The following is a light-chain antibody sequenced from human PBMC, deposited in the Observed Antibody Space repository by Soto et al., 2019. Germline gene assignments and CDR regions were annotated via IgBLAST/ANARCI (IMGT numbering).Light chain of an antibody. Sequence: QSALTQPPSASGTPGQRVTISCFGSSSNIGSNTVNWYQQLPGAAPKLLIYSNDRRPSGVPDRFSGSKSGSSASLAISGLQSEDEADYYCAAWDDSLNGYVFGTGTKVTVL. CDR2: SND. CDR3: AAWDDSLNGYV. J-gene: IGLJ1*01. CDR1: SSNIGSNT. V-gene: IGLV1-44*01.